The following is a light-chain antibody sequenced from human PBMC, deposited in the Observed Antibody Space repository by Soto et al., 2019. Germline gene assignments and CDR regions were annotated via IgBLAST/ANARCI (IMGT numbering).Light chain of an antibody. CDR3: QSYDSSLNGRV. Sequence: QSVLTQPPSVSGAPGQRVTISCTGSSSNIGAGYDVHWYQQLPGTAPKLLIYGNNNRPSGVPDRFSGSKSGTSASLAITGLQAEDEADHYCQSYDSSLNGRVFGTGTKLTVL. V-gene: IGLV1-40*01. CDR2: GNN. CDR1: SSNIGAGYD. J-gene: IGLJ1*01.